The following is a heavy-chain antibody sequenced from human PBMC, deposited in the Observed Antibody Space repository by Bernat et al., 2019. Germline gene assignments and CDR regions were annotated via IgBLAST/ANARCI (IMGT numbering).Heavy chain of an antibody. Sequence: QLVDSGGGLVQPGGSLRLSCAASGFTFTNYWMTWVRQAPGKGLMWVASIKQDGSEKYYVDSVKGRFTISRDNAENSLSLDMNSLRAEDTAVYFCARYGHYYMDVWGKGTTVTVSS. D-gene: IGHD3-10*01. CDR1: GFTFTNYW. J-gene: IGHJ6*03. CDR2: IKQDGSEK. V-gene: IGHV3-7*01. CDR3: ARYGHYYMDV.